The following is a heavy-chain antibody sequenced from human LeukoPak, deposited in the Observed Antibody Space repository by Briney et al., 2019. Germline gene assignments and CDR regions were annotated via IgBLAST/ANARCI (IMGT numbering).Heavy chain of an antibody. CDR3: ARNDYYDTRTIDS. V-gene: IGHV3-30-3*01. CDR2: ISYDGSNK. J-gene: IGHJ4*02. Sequence: GGSLRLSCAASGFTFSNFAMHWVRQAPGKGLEWVAVISYDGSNKYYAHSVKGRFTISRDTSKNTLYLQMNSLRAEDPALYYCARNDYYDTRTIDSWGQGTLVTVSS. D-gene: IGHD3-22*01. CDR1: GFTFSNFA.